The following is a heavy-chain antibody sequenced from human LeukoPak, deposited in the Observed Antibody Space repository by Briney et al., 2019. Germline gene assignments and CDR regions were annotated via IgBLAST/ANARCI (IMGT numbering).Heavy chain of an antibody. V-gene: IGHV3-66*01. CDR1: GFTVSSKY. D-gene: IGHD3-9*01. J-gene: IGHJ6*03. CDR2: IYSGGST. CDR3: ARDCYDILTGYSYYHYYYMDV. Sequence: GGSLRLSCAASGFTVSSKYMSWVRQAPGKGLEWVSVIYSGGSTYYADSVKGRFTISRDNAKNSLYLQMNSLRAEDTAVYYCARDCYDILTGYSYYHYYYMDVWGKGTTVTVSS.